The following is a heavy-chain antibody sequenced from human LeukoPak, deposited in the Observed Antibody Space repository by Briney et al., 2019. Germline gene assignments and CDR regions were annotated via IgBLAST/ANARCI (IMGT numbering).Heavy chain of an antibody. CDR2: IKQDGSDK. CDR3: VRVGTNYSIDD. CDR1: GFTFTKYW. V-gene: IGHV3-7*03. J-gene: IGHJ4*02. D-gene: IGHD2-8*01. Sequence: GDSLRLSCAASGFTFTKYWMTWVRQAPGKGLEWVGNIKQDGSDKNYMDSVKGRFTISRDNTKNSVYLQMNSLRAEDTAVYYCVRVGTNYSIDDWGQGTLVTVSS.